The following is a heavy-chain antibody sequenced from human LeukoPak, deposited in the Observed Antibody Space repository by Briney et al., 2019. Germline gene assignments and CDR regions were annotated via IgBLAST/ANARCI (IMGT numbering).Heavy chain of an antibody. CDR3: ARVDYDYVWGSHNAFDI. V-gene: IGHV3-48*01. CDR2: ISGSSSTI. Sequence: GGSLRLSCLVSGFTFTTYGINWVRQAPGKGLEWVSYISGSSSTIYYADSVKGRFTISRDNAKNSLYLQMNSLRAEDTALYYCARVDYDYVWGSHNAFDIRGQGTMVTVSS. J-gene: IGHJ3*02. D-gene: IGHD3-16*01. CDR1: GFTFTTYG.